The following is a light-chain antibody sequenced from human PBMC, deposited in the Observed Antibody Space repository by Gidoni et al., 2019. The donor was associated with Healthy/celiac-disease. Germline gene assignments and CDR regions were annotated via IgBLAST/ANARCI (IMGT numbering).Light chain of an antibody. CDR1: QSIGSW. Sequence: DIQMTQSPSTLSASGGDRVTITCRASQSIGSWLAWYQQKPGKAPKRLIYDGSTLESGVPSRFSGTRSGTEFTLAISSLQPDDFATYYCQQYYNSWTFGQGTKVEIK. CDR3: QQYYNSWT. CDR2: DGS. J-gene: IGKJ1*01. V-gene: IGKV1-5*01.